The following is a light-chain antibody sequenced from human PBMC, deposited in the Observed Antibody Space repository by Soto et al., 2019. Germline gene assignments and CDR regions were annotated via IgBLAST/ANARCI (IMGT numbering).Light chain of an antibody. J-gene: IGKJ1*01. V-gene: IGKV1-5*03. CDR2: KAS. CDR3: QQYNSYWT. Sequence: DIQMTQSPSSLSASVGDRVTITFQASQDISNYLNWYQQKPGKAPKLLIYKASSLESGVPSRFSGSGSGTEFTLTISSLQPDDFATYYCQQYNSYWTFGQGTKVDIK. CDR1: QDISNY.